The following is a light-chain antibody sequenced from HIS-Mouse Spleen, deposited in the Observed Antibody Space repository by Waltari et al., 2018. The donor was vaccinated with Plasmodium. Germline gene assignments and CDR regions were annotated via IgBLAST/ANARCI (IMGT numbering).Light chain of an antibody. CDR3: QQYNNWSFT. V-gene: IGKV3-15*01. CDR2: GAS. Sequence: EIVMTQSPATLSVSPGERATLSDRASQSVSSNLACYQQKPVKAPRLLIYGASTRATGIPARFSGSGSGTEFTLTISSLQSEDFAVYYCQQYNNWSFTFGPGTKVDIK. J-gene: IGKJ3*01. CDR1: QSVSSN.